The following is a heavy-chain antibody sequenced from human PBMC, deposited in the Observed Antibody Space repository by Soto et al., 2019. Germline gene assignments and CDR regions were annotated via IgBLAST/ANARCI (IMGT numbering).Heavy chain of an antibody. J-gene: IGHJ4*02. Sequence: TLSLTCDVSGGPISSDNWWNWVRQPPGKGLEWIGEIYHSGSTNYNPSLKSRVTISVDTSKNQFSLKLTSVTAADTAVYYCVRSNYFDYWGQGTLVTVSS. CDR1: GGPISSDNW. V-gene: IGHV4-4*02. CDR3: VRSNYFDY. CDR2: IYHSGST.